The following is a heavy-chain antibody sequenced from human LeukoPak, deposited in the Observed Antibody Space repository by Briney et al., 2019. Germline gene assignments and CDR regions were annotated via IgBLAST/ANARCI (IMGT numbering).Heavy chain of an antibody. CDR1: GFTVSSNY. CDR3: ARYNYYDSSGTPSNWFDP. Sequence: PGGSLRLSCAASGFTVSSNYMSWVRQAPGKGLEWVSVIYSGGSTYYADSVKGRFTISRDNSKNTLYLQMNSLRAEDTAVYYCARYNYYDSSGTPSNWFDPWGQGTLVTVSS. D-gene: IGHD3-22*01. J-gene: IGHJ5*02. CDR2: IYSGGST. V-gene: IGHV3-66*01.